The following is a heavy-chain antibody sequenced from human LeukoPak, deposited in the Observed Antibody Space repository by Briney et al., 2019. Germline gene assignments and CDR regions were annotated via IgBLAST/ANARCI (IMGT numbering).Heavy chain of an antibody. CDR2: IVVGSGNT. CDR3: AAGPIRYFDLLYYFDY. Sequence: ASVKVSCKASGSTFTSSAVQWVRQARGQRLEWIGWIVVGSGNTNYAQKFQERVTITRDMSTSTAYMELSSLRSEDTAVYYCAAGPIRYFDLLYYFDYRGQGALVTVSS. CDR1: GSTFTSSA. J-gene: IGHJ4*02. V-gene: IGHV1-58*01. D-gene: IGHD3-9*01.